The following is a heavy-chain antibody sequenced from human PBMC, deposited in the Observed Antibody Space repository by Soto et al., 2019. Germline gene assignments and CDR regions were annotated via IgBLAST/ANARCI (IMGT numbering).Heavy chain of an antibody. CDR2: LKQDGSEK. Sequence: EVQLVESGGGLVQPGGSLRLSCAASGFTFSSYWMSWFRQAPGKVLEWVANLKQDGSEKYYVDSVKGRFTISRDNAKNSLYLKMNSLSAEDTAVYYCARYHYWNDGLVIDYWGQGTLVTVS. D-gene: IGHD1-1*01. J-gene: IGHJ4*02. CDR3: ARYHYWNDGLVIDY. CDR1: GFTFSSYW. V-gene: IGHV3-7*01.